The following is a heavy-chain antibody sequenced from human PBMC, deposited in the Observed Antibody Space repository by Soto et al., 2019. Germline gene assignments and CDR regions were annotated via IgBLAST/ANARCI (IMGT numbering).Heavy chain of an antibody. Sequence: QVQLVESGGGVVQPGRSLRLSCAASGFTFSSYGMHWVRQAPGKGLEWVAVIWYDGSNKYYADSVKGRFTISRDNSKNXXYLQMNSLRAEDTAVYYCARDAASNPYYYYYGMDVWGQGTTVTVSS. CDR2: IWYDGSNK. D-gene: IGHD6-25*01. V-gene: IGHV3-33*01. CDR1: GFTFSSYG. CDR3: ARDAASNPYYYYYGMDV. J-gene: IGHJ6*02.